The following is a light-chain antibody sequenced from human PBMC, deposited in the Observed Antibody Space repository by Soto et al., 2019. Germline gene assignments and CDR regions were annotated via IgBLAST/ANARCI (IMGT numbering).Light chain of an antibody. V-gene: IGKV3-20*01. J-gene: IGKJ4*01. CDR2: GAS. Sequence: EIVLTQSPGTLSVSPGERATLSCRASQSVSNNYFAWYQQKRGQAPRLLIYGASLGATGTPYRFSGSGSGTEFTLTISRLEPEDFAVYSCQQYGSSPLTFGGGTKVEIK. CDR1: QSVSNNY. CDR3: QQYGSSPLT.